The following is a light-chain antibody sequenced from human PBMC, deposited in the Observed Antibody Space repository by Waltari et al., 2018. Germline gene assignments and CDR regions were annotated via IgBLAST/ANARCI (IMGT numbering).Light chain of an antibody. J-gene: IGKJ3*01. CDR1: KNINIW. V-gene: IGKV1-5*03. CDR2: KAS. CDR3: QQYSGPIS. Sequence: DIQLTQSPSTLSASVGDRVTIAWRANKNINIWLAWNRKKPGKAPDLLLYKASTLQSGVPSRFSGSGSGTEFTLTISSLQPDDFATYYCQQYSGPISFGPGTRVLIK.